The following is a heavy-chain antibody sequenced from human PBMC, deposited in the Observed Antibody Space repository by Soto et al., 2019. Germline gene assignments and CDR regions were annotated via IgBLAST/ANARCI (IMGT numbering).Heavy chain of an antibody. CDR2: IYYSGST. CDR1: GGSISSGDYY. D-gene: IGHD1-7*01. CDR3: ARGQLELRASPGWWPPINYDY. J-gene: IGHJ4*02. Sequence: QVQLQESGPGLVKPSQTLSLTCTVSGGSISSGDYYWSWIRQPPGKGLEWIGYIYYSGSTYYNPSLKSRVTISVDTSKNQFSLKLSSVTAADTAVYYCARGQLELRASPGWWPPINYDYWGQGTLVTVSS. V-gene: IGHV4-30-4*01.